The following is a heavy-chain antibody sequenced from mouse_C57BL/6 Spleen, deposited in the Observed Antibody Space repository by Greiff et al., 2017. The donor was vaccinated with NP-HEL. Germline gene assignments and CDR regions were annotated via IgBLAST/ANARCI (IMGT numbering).Heavy chain of an antibody. D-gene: IGHD2-2*01. CDR2: INPNYGTT. Sequence: VQLQQSGPELVKPGASVKISCKASCYSFTDYNMNWVKQSNGKSLEWIGVINPNYGTTSYNQKFKSKATLTVDTSSSTAYMQLSSLTSEDSAVYYCARSGVYYGYEAWFAYWGQGTLVTVSA. CDR3: ARSGVYYGYEAWFAY. CDR1: CYSFTDYN. V-gene: IGHV1-39*01. J-gene: IGHJ3*01.